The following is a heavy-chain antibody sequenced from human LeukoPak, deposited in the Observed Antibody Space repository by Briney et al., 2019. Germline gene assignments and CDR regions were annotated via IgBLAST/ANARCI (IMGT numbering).Heavy chain of an antibody. V-gene: IGHV3-66*01. D-gene: IGHD6-6*01. J-gene: IGHJ6*02. CDR1: GFTVSSNY. CDR3: ARDRGIAARPEAEVYYYYYGMDV. Sequence: GGSLRLSCAAPGFTVSSNYMSWVRQAPGKGLEWVSVIYSGGSTYYADSVKGRFTISRDNAKNTLYLQMNSLRAEDTAVYYCARDRGIAARPEAEVYYYYYGMDVWGQGTTVTVSS. CDR2: IYSGGST.